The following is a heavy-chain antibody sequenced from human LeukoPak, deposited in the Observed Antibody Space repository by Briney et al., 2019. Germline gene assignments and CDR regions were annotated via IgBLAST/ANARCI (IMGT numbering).Heavy chain of an antibody. J-gene: IGHJ4*02. CDR2: ISAYNGNT. Sequence: ASVKVSCKASGYTFTSYGISWVRQAPGQGLEWMGWISAYNGNTNYAQKLQGRVTMTTDTSKSTAYTELRSLRSDDTAVCYCARWAGSSEEGFDYWGQGTLVTVSS. CDR3: ARWAGSSEEGFDY. D-gene: IGHD3/OR15-3a*01. CDR1: GYTFTSYG. V-gene: IGHV1-18*01.